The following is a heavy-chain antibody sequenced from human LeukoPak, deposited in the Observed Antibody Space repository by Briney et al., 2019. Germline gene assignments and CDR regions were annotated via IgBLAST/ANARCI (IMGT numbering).Heavy chain of an antibody. CDR3: AFQKYCSTTSCYSPYDS. V-gene: IGHV1-18*01. J-gene: IGHJ4*02. CDR2: IGAYNGNT. D-gene: IGHD2-2*02. Sequence: GASVKVSCKASGYTFTIYGINWVRQAPGQGLEWMGWIGAYNGNTNYTQKLQGRVTLTTDTSTSTAYMELRSLRSDDTAVYYCAFQKYCSTTSCYSPYDSWGQGTLVTVSS. CDR1: GYTFTIYG.